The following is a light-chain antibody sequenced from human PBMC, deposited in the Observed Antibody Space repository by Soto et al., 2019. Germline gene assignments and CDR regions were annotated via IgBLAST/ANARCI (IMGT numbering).Light chain of an antibody. CDR2: RND. V-gene: IGLV1-47*01. CDR3: AAWDDSLRSYV. CDR1: ISNIGSNY. Sequence: QSALTQPPSASGTPGQRVSISCSGSISNIGSNYVYWYQQLPGTAPKVLSNRNDQRPSGVPDRFSGSKSGTSASLAIGGLRSEDEADYYCAAWDDSLRSYVFGTGTKLTVL. J-gene: IGLJ1*01.